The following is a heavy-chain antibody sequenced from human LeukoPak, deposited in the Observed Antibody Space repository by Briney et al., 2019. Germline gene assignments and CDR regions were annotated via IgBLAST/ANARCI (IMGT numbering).Heavy chain of an antibody. CDR1: GYTFTSYY. D-gene: IGHD3-22*01. V-gene: IGHV1-46*01. J-gene: IGHJ4*02. CDR3: ARDGNYYDSSGSFFDY. CDR2: INPSGGST. Sequence: ASVKVSCKASGYTFTSYYMHWVRQAPGQGLEWMGIINPSGGSTSYAQKFQGRVTMTRDMSTSTVYMELSSLRSDDTAVYYCARDGNYYDSSGSFFDYWGQGTLVTVSS.